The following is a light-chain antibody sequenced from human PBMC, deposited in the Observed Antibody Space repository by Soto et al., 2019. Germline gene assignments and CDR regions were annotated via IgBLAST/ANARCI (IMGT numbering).Light chain of an antibody. Sequence: EIVITQSPPNLFVSTPGRANISCRASQSISDTLARYQQKPGQAPRLLIYGASSRATGIPDRFSGSGSGTDFTLTISRLEPEDFAVFYCQQYGTSEIIFGQGTRLEI. CDR2: GAS. J-gene: IGKJ5*01. CDR3: QQYGTSEII. V-gene: IGKV3-20*01. CDR1: QSISDT.